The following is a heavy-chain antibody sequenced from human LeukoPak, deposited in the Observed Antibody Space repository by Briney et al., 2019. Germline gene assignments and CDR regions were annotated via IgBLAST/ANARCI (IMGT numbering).Heavy chain of an antibody. V-gene: IGHV4-30-2*01. CDR3: ARTFSRRGAFDI. CDR1: GGSISTGGYY. J-gene: IGHJ3*02. Sequence: SQTLSLTCTVSGGSISTGGYYWSWIRQPPGKGLEWIGYIYHSGSTYYNPSLKSRVTISVDRSKNQFSLKLSSVTAADTAVYYCARTFSRRGAFDIWGQGTMVTVSS. CDR2: IYHSGST.